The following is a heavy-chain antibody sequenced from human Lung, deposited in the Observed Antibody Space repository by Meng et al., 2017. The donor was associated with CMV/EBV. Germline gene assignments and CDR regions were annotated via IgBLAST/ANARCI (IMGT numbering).Heavy chain of an antibody. CDR3: TSAPGAY. CDR2: INPKSGGT. V-gene: IGHV1-2*02. J-gene: IGHJ4*03. D-gene: IGHD1-14*01. Sequence: ASXKVSCKASGYTFIDYYMHWVRQAPGQGLEWVGWINPKSGGTHYAQSFQGRVTITRDTSINTVYVEISSLKSDDTAVYYCTSAPGAYWGQGTLVTFSS. CDR1: GYTFIDYY.